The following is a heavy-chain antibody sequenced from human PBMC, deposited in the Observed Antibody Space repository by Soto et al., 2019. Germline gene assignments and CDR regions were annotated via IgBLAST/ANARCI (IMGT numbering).Heavy chain of an antibody. CDR1: GFTFSDYY. CDR3: AREDFVEARVPAADLGEGGDYYYYYMDV. V-gene: IGHV3-11*01. D-gene: IGHD6-25*01. J-gene: IGHJ6*03. Sequence: GGSLRLSCAASGFTFSDYYMSWIRQAPGKGLEWVSYISSSGSTIYYADSVKGRFTISRDNAKNSLYLQMNSLRAEDTAVYYCAREDFVEARVPAADLGEGGDYYYYYMDVWGKGTTVTVSS. CDR2: ISSSGSTI.